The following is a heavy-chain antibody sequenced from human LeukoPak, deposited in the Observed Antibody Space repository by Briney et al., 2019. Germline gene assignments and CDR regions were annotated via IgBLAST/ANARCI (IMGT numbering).Heavy chain of an antibody. CDR1: GYTLTELS. Sequence: ASVKVSCKVSGYTLTELSIHWVRQAPGKGLEWMGGFDPEDGETFYAQKFQGRVTMTEDTSTDTAYMELSSLRSDATAVYYCALIPYCTTITCYYFDYWGQGTLVTVSS. J-gene: IGHJ4*02. CDR2: FDPEDGET. D-gene: IGHD2-8*01. CDR3: ALIPYCTTITCYYFDY. V-gene: IGHV1-24*01.